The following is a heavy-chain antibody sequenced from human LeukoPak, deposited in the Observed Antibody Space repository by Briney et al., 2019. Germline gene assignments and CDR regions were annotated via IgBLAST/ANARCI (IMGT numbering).Heavy chain of an antibody. CDR3: VRVESGSFYDY. V-gene: IGHV3-7*01. J-gene: IGHJ4*02. CDR2: INQGGSKK. Sequence: GGSLRLSCAASGFTFVTYWMAWVRQAPGKGLEWVANINQGGSKKDYVDPVKGRFTISRDNAKNSMYLQMDSLRDEDTAMYYCVRVESGSFYDYWGQGTRVTVSS. CDR1: GFTFVTYW. D-gene: IGHD1-26*01.